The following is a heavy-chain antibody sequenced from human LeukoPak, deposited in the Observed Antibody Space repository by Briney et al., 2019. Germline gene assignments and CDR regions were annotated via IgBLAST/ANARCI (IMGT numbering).Heavy chain of an antibody. Sequence: GGSQRLSCAASGFTFSSYAMSWVRQAPGKGLEWVSAISGSGDSTYYSDSVKGRFTISRDNSKNTLYVQMNSLRAEDTAIYYCAKPLVSDYYDSSGYWGYWGQGTLVTVSS. CDR3: AKPLVSDYYDSSGYWGY. J-gene: IGHJ4*02. V-gene: IGHV3-23*01. CDR2: ISGSGDST. CDR1: GFTFSSYA. D-gene: IGHD3-22*01.